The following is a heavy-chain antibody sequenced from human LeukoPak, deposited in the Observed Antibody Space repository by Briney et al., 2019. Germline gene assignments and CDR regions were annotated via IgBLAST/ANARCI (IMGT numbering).Heavy chain of an antibody. CDR1: GFTFSNAW. J-gene: IGHJ4*02. D-gene: IGHD1-26*01. CDR3: TNLVVGATLHFDY. CDR2: IKSKTDGGTT. Sequence: GGSLRLSCAASGFTFSNAWMSWVRQAPGKGLEWVGRIKSKTDGGTTDYAAPVKGRFTISRDDSKNTLYLQMNSLKTEDTAVYYCTNLVVGATLHFDYWGQGTLVTVSS. V-gene: IGHV3-15*01.